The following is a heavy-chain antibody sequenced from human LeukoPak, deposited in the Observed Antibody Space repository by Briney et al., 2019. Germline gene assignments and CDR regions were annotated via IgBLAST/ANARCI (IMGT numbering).Heavy chain of an antibody. D-gene: IGHD5-18*01. J-gene: IGHJ6*02. Sequence: SETLSLTCTVSGGSISSYYWSWIRQPAGKGLGWIGRIYTSGSTNYNPSLKSRVTMSVDTSKNQFSLKLSSVTAADTAVYYCARDVDTAMVTYGMDVWGQGTTVTVSS. CDR3: ARDVDTAMVTYGMDV. CDR1: GGSISSYY. CDR2: IYTSGST. V-gene: IGHV4-4*07.